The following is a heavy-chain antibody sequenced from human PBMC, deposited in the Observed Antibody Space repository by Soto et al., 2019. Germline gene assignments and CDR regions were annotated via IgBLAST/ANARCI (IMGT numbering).Heavy chain of an antibody. J-gene: IGHJ6*02. CDR2: IGEGGVSR. Sequence: VSLRLSCVASGFDFSTYAMSWVRQAPGKGLEWVSVIGEGGVSRVYADAVKGRFTISRDNSKNTLYLQMTSLRVDDTAMYYCARDSVTRVSSDIPGMDVWGQGTTVT. CDR3: ARDSVTRVSSDIPGMDV. CDR1: GFDFSTYA. V-gene: IGHV3-23*01. D-gene: IGHD3-10*01.